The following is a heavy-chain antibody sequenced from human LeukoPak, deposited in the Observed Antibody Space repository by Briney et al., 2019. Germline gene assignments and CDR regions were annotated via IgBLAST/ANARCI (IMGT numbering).Heavy chain of an antibody. Sequence: SETLSLTCTVAGGSISSSRYYWCWIRQPPGKGLEWIGSISYSGITYYNPSLKTRVTISVDTSKKQFSLNRTSVTAADTAVYYCVRHYYGSDMYYFDYWGQGALVTVSS. CDR1: GGSISSSRYY. CDR2: ISYSGIT. J-gene: IGHJ4*02. V-gene: IGHV4-39*01. CDR3: VRHYYGSDMYYFDY. D-gene: IGHD3-10*01.